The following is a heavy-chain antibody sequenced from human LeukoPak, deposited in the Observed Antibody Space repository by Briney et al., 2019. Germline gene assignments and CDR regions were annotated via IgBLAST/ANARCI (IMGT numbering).Heavy chain of an antibody. J-gene: IGHJ6*03. V-gene: IGHV4-59*12. CDR3: ARGAQTSYDILTGYPPRYMDV. CDR1: GGSISSYY. CDR2: IYYSGST. D-gene: IGHD3-9*01. Sequence: SETLSLTCTVSGGSISSYYWSWIRQPPGKGLEWIGYIYYSGSTNYNPSLKSRVTISVDTSKNQFSLKLSSVTAADTAVYYCARGAQTSYDILTGYPPRYMDVWGKGTTVTVSS.